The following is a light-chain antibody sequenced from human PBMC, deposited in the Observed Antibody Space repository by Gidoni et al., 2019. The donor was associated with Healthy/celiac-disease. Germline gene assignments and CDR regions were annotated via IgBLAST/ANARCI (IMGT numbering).Light chain of an antibody. V-gene: IGKV1-5*03. Sequence: DIQMTQSPSTLPASVGDRVTITCRASQSISSWLAWYQQKPGKAPKLLIYKASSLESGVPSRFSGSGSGTEFTLTSSSLQPDDFATYYCQQYNSYSPSYTFXXXTKLEIK. CDR2: KAS. J-gene: IGKJ2*01. CDR1: QSISSW. CDR3: QQYNSYSPSYT.